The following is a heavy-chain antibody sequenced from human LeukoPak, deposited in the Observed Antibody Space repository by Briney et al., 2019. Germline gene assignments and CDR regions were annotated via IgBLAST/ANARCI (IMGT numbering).Heavy chain of an antibody. CDR3: ARSQRITIFGSPEGGWFDP. Sequence: PSETLSLTCTVSGGSISSYYWSWIRQPAGKGLEWIGRIYTSGSTNYNPSLKSRVTMSVDTSKNQFSLKLSSVTAADTAVYYCARSQRITIFGSPEGGWFDPWGQGTLVTVSS. CDR2: IYTSGST. D-gene: IGHD3-3*01. V-gene: IGHV4-4*07. J-gene: IGHJ5*02. CDR1: GGSISSYY.